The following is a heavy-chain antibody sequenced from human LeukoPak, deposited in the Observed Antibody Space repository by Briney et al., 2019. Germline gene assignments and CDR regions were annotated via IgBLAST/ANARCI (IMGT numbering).Heavy chain of an antibody. D-gene: IGHD1-26*01. CDR1: AYSFTDHW. CDR3: ARHRVASFTKDFDR. Sequence: GESLKISCKGSAYSFTDHWFAWVRQMPGKGLEWMGIIAPGDSDTRYSPSFQGQVTISADKSISTVYLQWSALKASDTAMYYCARHRVASFTKDFDRWGQGTLVTVSS. V-gene: IGHV5-51*01. CDR2: IAPGDSDT. J-gene: IGHJ4*02.